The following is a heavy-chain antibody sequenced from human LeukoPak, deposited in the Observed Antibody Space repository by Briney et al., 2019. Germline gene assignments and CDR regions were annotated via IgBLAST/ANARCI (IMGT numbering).Heavy chain of an antibody. J-gene: IGHJ5*02. Sequence: SETLSLTCTVSGGSISSSSYYWGWIRQPPGKGLEWIGSIYYSGSTYYNPSLKSRVTISVDTSKNQFSLKLGSVTAADTAVYYCARGSGGGQNWFDPWGQGTLVTVSS. CDR3: ARGSGGGQNWFDP. V-gene: IGHV4-39*01. CDR1: GGSISSSSYY. D-gene: IGHD2-15*01. CDR2: IYYSGST.